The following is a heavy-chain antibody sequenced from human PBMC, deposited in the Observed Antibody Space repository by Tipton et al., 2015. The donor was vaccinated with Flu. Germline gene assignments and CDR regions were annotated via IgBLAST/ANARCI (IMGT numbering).Heavy chain of an antibody. Sequence: GLVKPSETLSLTCTISGGSMTNYYWSWIRQPPGKGLEWIGYIYYTGNPNYNPSLKSRVTISVDTSKNQVSLKLTSVTAADTAIYYCARQIPAGTKGRFDSWCHGTLVTVSS. V-gene: IGHV4-59*01. CDR2: IYYTGNP. CDR3: ARQIPAGTKGRFDS. CDR1: GGSMTNYY. D-gene: IGHD2-8*01. J-gene: IGHJ5*01.